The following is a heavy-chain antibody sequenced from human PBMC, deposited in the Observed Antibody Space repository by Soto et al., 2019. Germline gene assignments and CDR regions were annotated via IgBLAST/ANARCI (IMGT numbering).Heavy chain of an antibody. Sequence: QVQLVQSGAEVKKPGSSVRVSCQAIGGPFSSYVISWIRQAPGQGLEWLGGITPIFGTSAYAQRLQGRVSFSADEASVTAYMELTSLTPDDTAVYFCARGGYDGYPIDYWGQRTLVTVSS. CDR3: ARGGYDGYPIDY. CDR1: GGPFSSYV. CDR2: ITPIFGTS. D-gene: IGHD5-12*01. J-gene: IGHJ4*02. V-gene: IGHV1-69*01.